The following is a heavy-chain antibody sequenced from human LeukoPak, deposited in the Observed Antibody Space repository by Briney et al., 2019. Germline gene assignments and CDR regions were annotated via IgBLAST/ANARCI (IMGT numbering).Heavy chain of an antibody. Sequence: QPGRPLRLSCAASGLTFSSYGMHWVRQAPGKGLEWVAVISYDGSNKYYADSVKGRFTISRDNSKNTLYLQMNSLRAEDTAVYYCAKGMTTVALDAFDIWGQGTMVTVSS. CDR1: GLTFSSYG. D-gene: IGHD4-23*01. CDR3: AKGMTTVALDAFDI. J-gene: IGHJ3*02. CDR2: ISYDGSNK. V-gene: IGHV3-30*18.